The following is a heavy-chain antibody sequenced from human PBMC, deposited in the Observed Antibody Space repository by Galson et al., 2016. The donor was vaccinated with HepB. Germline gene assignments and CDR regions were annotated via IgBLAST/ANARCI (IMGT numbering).Heavy chain of an antibody. CDR3: AGGLTGFSSCWYWFAS. V-gene: IGHV1-69*06. J-gene: IGHJ5*01. CDR2: VVPFFGRP. Sequence: SVKVSCRASGSTSNTYSVSWVRQAPGQGLEWMGGVVPFFGRPNYAQKFQDRVTITADKSTRMVYMELSGLKSEDTAVHYCAGGLTGFSSCWYWFASWGHGTLVTVSS. D-gene: IGHD6-19*01. CDR1: GSTSNTYS.